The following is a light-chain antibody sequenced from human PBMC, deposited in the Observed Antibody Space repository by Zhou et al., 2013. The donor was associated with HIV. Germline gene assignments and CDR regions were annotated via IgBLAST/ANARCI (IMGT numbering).Light chain of an antibody. V-gene: IGKV1-5*03. J-gene: IGKJ3*01. Sequence: QMTQSPSTLSASVGDRVTITCRASQSINRWLAWYQQKPGRAPNLLIYKASTLASGVPSRFSGSGSGADFTLTISRLQPEDFATYYCQQSYSTFTFGPGTKVDIK. CDR1: QSINRW. CDR3: QQSYSTFT. CDR2: KAS.